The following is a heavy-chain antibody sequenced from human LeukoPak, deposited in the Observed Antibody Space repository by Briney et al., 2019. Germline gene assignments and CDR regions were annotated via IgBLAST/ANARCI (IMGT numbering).Heavy chain of an antibody. J-gene: IGHJ5*02. D-gene: IGHD3-10*01. Sequence: SETLSLTCTVSGGSISSYYWSWIRQPPGKGLEWIGYIYYSGSTNYNPSLKSRVTISVDTSKNQFSLKLSSVTAADTAVYYCARHVVVRGVILVDNNWFDPWGQGTLVTVSS. CDR3: ARHVVVRGVILVDNNWFDP. CDR2: IYYSGST. CDR1: GGSISSYY. V-gene: IGHV4-59*08.